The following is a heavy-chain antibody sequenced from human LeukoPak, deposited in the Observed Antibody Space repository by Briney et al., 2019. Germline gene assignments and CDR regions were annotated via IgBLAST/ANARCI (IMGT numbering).Heavy chain of an antibody. CDR3: AIDQPVAGVSNFDS. V-gene: IGHV7-4-1*02. CDR2: INPNTGNP. D-gene: IGHD6-19*01. Sequence: GASVKVSCKASGYTFTRYAMNWLRPAPGQGLEWMGWINPNTGNPTYAQAFTGRFVFSLDTSVSTAYLQISSLNTEDTAVYYCAIDQPVAGVSNFDSWGQGTLVTVSS. CDR1: GYTFTRYA. J-gene: IGHJ4*02.